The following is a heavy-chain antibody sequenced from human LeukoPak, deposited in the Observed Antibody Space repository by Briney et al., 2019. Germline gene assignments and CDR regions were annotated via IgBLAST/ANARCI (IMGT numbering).Heavy chain of an antibody. Sequence: PSETLSLTCTVSGGSISSGGYYWSWIRQPPGKGLEWIGYIYHSGSTYYNPSLKSRVTISVDRSKNQFSLKLSSVTAADTAVYYCARDHKAEVGATTGIDYWGQGTLVTVSS. CDR1: GGSISSGGYY. CDR2: IYHSGST. CDR3: ARDHKAEVGATTGIDY. V-gene: IGHV4-30-2*01. J-gene: IGHJ4*02. D-gene: IGHD1-26*01.